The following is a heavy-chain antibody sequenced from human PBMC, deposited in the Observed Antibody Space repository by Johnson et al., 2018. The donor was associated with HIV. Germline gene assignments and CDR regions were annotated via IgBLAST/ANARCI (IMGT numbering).Heavy chain of an antibody. D-gene: IGHD5-12*01. CDR3: ARGGYSGYDAFDI. CDR1: GFTFSSYG. J-gene: IGHJ3*02. CDR2: IRYDGSNK. Sequence: QVQLVESGGGVVQPGGSLRLSCAASGFTFSSYGMHWVRQAPGKGLEWVAFIRYDGSNKYYADSVKGLFTISRDNSKNTLYLQMNSLRAEDTAVYYCARGGYSGYDAFDIWGQGTMVTVSS. V-gene: IGHV3-30*02.